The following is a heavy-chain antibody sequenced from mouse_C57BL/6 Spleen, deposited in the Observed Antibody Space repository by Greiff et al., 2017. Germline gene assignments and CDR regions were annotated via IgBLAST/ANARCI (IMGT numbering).Heavy chain of an antibody. Sequence: QVQLQQSGAELVRPGASVKLSCKASGYTFTDYYINWVKQRPGQGLEWIARIYPGSGNTYYNEKFKGKATLTAEKSSSTAYMQLSSLTSEDSAVYFCARYYGSSYVDWYFDVWGTGTTVTVSS. CDR2: IYPGSGNT. J-gene: IGHJ1*03. D-gene: IGHD1-1*01. V-gene: IGHV1-76*01. CDR1: GYTFTDYY. CDR3: ARYYGSSYVDWYFDV.